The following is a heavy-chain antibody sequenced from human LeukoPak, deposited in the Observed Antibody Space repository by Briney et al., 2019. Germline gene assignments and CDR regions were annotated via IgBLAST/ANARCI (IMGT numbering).Heavy chain of an antibody. J-gene: IGHJ1*01. D-gene: IGHD3-16*02. V-gene: IGHV1-69*13. CDR1: GGTFSSYA. CDR2: IIPIFGTA. CDR3: ASPGELRLGEISSFEYFQH. Sequence: ASVKVSCKVSGGTFSSYAISWVRQAPGQGLEWMGGIIPIFGTANYAQKFQGRVTITADESTSTAYMELSSLRSEDTAVYYCASPGELRLGEISSFEYFQHWGQGTLVTVSS.